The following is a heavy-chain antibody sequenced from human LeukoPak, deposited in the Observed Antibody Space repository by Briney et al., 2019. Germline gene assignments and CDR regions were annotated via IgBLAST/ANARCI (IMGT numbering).Heavy chain of an antibody. V-gene: IGHV3-48*01. CDR1: GFIFKNFG. Sequence: GGSLRLSCAASGFIFKNFGMYWVRQAPGKGLEWVSYITSSTSTIYYADSVKGRFTISRDNAKNSLFLQMNSLRAEDTALYYCARDQWGYCSSTSCYGSAFDIWGQGTVVTVSS. D-gene: IGHD2-2*01. J-gene: IGHJ3*02. CDR3: ARDQWGYCSSTSCYGSAFDI. CDR2: ITSSTSTI.